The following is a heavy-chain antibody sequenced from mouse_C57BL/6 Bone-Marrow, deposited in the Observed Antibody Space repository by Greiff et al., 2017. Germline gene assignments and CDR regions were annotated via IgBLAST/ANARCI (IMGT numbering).Heavy chain of an antibody. V-gene: IGHV1-53*01. CDR3: ARYNYGSSYDARDY. J-gene: IGHJ4*01. CDR2: IKPSNGGT. CDR1: GYTFTSYW. D-gene: IGHD1-1*01. Sequence: QVQLQQPGTELVKPGASVKLSCKASGYTFTSYWMHWVKQRPGQGLEWIGNIKPSNGGTNYNEKFKSKGTLTGDKSSSTAYMQLSSLTSEDSAVYYCARYNYGSSYDARDYWGQGTSVTVSS.